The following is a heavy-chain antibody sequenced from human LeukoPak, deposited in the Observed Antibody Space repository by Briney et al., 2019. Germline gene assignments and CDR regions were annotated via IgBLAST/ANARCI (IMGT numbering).Heavy chain of an antibody. CDR3: AKGDYSKNFDY. J-gene: IGHJ4*02. V-gene: IGHV3-23*01. CDR1: GYTFSSYA. Sequence: GGSLRLSCAASGYTFSSYAMSWVRQAPGKGLEWVSAISGSGGSTYYADSVKGRFTSSRDNSKNALYLQMNSLRAEDTAVYYCAKGDYSKNFDYWGQGTLVTVSS. CDR2: ISGSGGST. D-gene: IGHD4-11*01.